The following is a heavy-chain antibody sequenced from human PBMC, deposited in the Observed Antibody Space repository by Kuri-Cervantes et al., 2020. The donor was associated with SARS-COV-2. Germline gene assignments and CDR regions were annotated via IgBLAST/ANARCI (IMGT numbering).Heavy chain of an antibody. J-gene: IGHJ6*02. CDR3: AREGGRNYYDSSGPDYYYYGMDV. D-gene: IGHD3-22*01. V-gene: IGHV1-18*01. CDR2: NSAYNGNI. CDR1: GDTFTSNG. Sequence: ASVQVSCKASGDTFTSNGSSWVRQAPGQRLEWMGWNSAYNGNINYAQTFQGRLTMTTDKSTSTASMELRSLRSDDTAVYYCAREGGRNYYDSSGPDYYYYGMDVWGQGTAVTVSS.